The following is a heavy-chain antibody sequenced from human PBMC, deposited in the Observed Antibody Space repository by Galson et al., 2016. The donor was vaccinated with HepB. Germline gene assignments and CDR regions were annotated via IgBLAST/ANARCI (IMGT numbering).Heavy chain of an antibody. CDR1: GFTFGDYA. Sequence: SLRLSCAASGFTFGDYAMNWFRQAPGKGLEWVGFIRRKADGGTTECAASVKGRFTISRDDSKSIAYLQMNSLKSEDTAVYYCSRAGQTNSCYGSQFDYWGQGTMVTVSS. CDR2: IRRKADGGTT. J-gene: IGHJ4*02. D-gene: IGHD6-13*01. V-gene: IGHV3-49*03. CDR3: SRAGQTNSCYGSQFDY.